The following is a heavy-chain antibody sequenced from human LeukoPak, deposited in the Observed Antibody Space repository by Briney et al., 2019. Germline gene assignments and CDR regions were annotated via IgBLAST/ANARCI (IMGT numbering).Heavy chain of an antibody. V-gene: IGHV1-18*01. CDR3: ARDRLVYDFWSGYKLGFFDY. J-gene: IGHJ4*02. CDR1: GYTFTSYG. D-gene: IGHD3-3*01. CDR2: ISAYNGNT. Sequence: ASVKVSCKASGYTFTSYGISWVRQAPGQGLEWMGWISAYNGNTNYAQKLQGRVTMTTDTSTSTAYMELRSLRSDDTAVYYCARDRLVYDFWSGYKLGFFDYWGQGTLVTVSS.